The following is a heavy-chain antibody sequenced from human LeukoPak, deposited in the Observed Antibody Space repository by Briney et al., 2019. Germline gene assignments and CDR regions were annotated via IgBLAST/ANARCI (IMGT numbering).Heavy chain of an antibody. J-gene: IGHJ4*02. CDR1: GFTFSNYG. CDR3: ARGSFLITFGGFVG. D-gene: IGHD3-16*02. Sequence: GGTLRLSCAASGFTFSNYGMSWIRQAPGKGLEWVSYISSSGSPIYYADSVKGRFTISRDNAKNSLFLQMSSLRAEDTAVYYCARGSFLITFGGFVGWGQGTLVTVSS. CDR2: ISSSGSPI. V-gene: IGHV3-11*04.